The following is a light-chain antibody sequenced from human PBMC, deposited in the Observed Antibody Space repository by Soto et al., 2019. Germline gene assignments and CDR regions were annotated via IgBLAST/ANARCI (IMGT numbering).Light chain of an antibody. Sequence: ETVMTQSPVTLSVSPGDTATLSCRASQRVSSHLAWYQQKPGQAPRLLIYAASTRATGIAGRFSGSGSETEFTLIIRSLQSEDSALYYCHQYNNWPWTFGHGTKVEIK. CDR3: HQYNNWPWT. J-gene: IGKJ1*01. V-gene: IGKV3-15*01. CDR1: QRVSSH. CDR2: AAS.